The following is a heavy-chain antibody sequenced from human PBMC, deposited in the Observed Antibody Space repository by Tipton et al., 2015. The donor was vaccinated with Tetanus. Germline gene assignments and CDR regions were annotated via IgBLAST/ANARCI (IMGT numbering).Heavy chain of an antibody. V-gene: IGHV4-59*12. Sequence: GLVKPSETLSLICTVSGGSISSYYWNWIRQSPGKGLEWIGYVANGESPRYNPSLKSRATISVDSSKNQFSLKPTSVTAADTAVYLCGRGSDGGYEASLDLWGQGTLVTVSS. D-gene: IGHD5-12*01. J-gene: IGHJ5*02. CDR2: VANGESP. CDR3: GRGSDGGYEASLDL. CDR1: GGSISSYY.